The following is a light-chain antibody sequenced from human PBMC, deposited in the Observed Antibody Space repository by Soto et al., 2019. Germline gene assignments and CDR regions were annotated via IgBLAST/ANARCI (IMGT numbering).Light chain of an antibody. J-gene: IGLJ3*02. CDR3: QTWGTGITV. V-gene: IGLV4-69*01. CDR2: LNSDGSH. Sequence: QPVLTQSPSASASLGASVKLTCTLSSGHSSYAIAWHQQQPEKGPRYLMKLNSDGSHSKGDGIPDRFSGSSSGAERYLTIPRLQSEDEADYYCQTWGTGITVFGGGTKLTVL. CDR1: SGHSSYA.